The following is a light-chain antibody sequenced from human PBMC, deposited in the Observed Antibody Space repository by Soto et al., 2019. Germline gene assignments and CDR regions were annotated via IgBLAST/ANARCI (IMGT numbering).Light chain of an antibody. J-gene: IGKJ1*01. CDR1: QSLLHSNGYNY. Sequence: DIVMTQSPLSLPVTPGEPASISCRSSQSLLHSNGYNYLDWYLQKPGQSPQLLIYLGSNRASGVHDRFSGSGSGPDFTLKISRVEAEDVGVYYCMQALQTSWTLGQGTKVEIK. CDR3: MQALQTSWT. CDR2: LGS. V-gene: IGKV2-28*01.